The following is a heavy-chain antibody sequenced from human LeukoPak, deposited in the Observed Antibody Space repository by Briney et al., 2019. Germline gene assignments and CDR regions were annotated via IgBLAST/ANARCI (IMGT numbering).Heavy chain of an antibody. J-gene: IGHJ5*02. CDR1: GFTFSSYA. CDR3: AKVATGSSSSWYPIDP. Sequence: SGGSLRLSCAASGFTFSSYAMSWVRQAPGKGLEWVSDISGSGGSTYYADSVKGRFTISRDNSKNTLYLQMNSLRAEDTAVYYCAKVATGSSSSWYPIDPWGQGTLVTVSS. V-gene: IGHV3-23*01. D-gene: IGHD6-13*01. CDR2: ISGSGGST.